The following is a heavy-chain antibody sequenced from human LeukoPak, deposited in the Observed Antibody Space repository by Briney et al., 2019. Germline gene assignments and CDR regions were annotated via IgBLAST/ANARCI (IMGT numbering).Heavy chain of an antibody. J-gene: IGHJ5*02. V-gene: IGHV4-38-2*02. D-gene: IGHD1-1*01. CDR1: GYSISSHYY. CDR3: ARALPHVQLERRGWFDP. Sequence: SETLSLTCTVSGYSISSHYYWGWIRQPPGKGLEWIGSIYHSGSTYYNPSLKSRVTISVDTSKNQFSLKLSSVTAADTAVYYCARALPHVQLERRGWFDPWGQGTLVTVSS. CDR2: IYHSGST.